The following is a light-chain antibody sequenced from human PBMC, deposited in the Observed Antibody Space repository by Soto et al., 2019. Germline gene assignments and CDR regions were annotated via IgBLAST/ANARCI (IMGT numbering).Light chain of an antibody. CDR1: SSDVGAYDY. J-gene: IGLJ3*02. V-gene: IGLV2-14*01. CDR3: SSYTSSSTPNWV. Sequence: QSALTQPASVSGSPGQSITISCTGTSSDVGAYDYVSWYQQHPGKAPKLLIYGVTNRPSGVSNRFSGSKSGNTASLTISGLQAEDEADYYCSSYTSSSTPNWVFGGGTKLTVL. CDR2: GVT.